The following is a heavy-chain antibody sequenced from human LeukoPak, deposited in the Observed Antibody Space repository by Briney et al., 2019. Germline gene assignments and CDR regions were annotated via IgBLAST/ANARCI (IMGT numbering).Heavy chain of an antibody. CDR3: ARGRGLGVVSPYFDY. Sequence: GGSLRLSCVVSGFSVSNNYIIWVRQAPGNGLERVSVIYGDGRTSHSASVRGRFTISRDNSKNIVSLQMNNLRAEDTAVYYCARGRGLGVVSPYFDYWGQGTLFTVSS. D-gene: IGHD3-3*01. J-gene: IGHJ4*02. V-gene: IGHV3-53*01. CDR1: GFSVSNNY. CDR2: IYGDGRT.